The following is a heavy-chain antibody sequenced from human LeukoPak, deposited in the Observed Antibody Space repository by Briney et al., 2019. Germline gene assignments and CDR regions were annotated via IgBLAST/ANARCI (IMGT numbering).Heavy chain of an antibody. J-gene: IGHJ4*02. D-gene: IGHD6-13*01. CDR2: IKQDGSEK. Sequence: GGSLRLSCAASGFTFSSYWMSWVRQAPGKGLEWVANIKQDGSEKYYVDSVKGRFTLSRDNAKNSLYLQMNSLRAEDTAVYYCARIFGYSSIYYFEYWGQGTLVTVSS. V-gene: IGHV3-7*01. CDR3: ARIFGYSSIYYFEY. CDR1: GFTFSSYW.